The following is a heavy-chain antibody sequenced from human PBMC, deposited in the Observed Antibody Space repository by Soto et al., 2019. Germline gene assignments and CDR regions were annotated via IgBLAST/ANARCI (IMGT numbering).Heavy chain of an antibody. CDR1: GGSFSGYY. D-gene: IGHD6-13*01. Sequence: QVQLQQWGAGLLKPAETLSLTCAVYGGSFSGYYWTWIRQPPGKGLEWIGEINQSGFTNYNPSLESRVTMSVDTSKNQFSLRLSSVTAADTAVYYCARFPFDRSSWTNPRYFAYWGQGTLVTVSS. J-gene: IGHJ4*02. CDR2: INQSGFT. V-gene: IGHV4-34*01. CDR3: ARFPFDRSSWTNPRYFAY.